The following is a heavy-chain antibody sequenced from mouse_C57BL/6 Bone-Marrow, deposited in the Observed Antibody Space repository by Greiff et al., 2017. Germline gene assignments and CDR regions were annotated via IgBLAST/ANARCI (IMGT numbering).Heavy chain of an antibody. CDR2: IYPRSGNT. CDR1: GYTFTSYG. V-gene: IGHV1-81*01. Sequence: QVQLQQSGAELARPGASVKLSCKASGYTFTSYGISWVKQRTGQGLEWIGEIYPRSGNTYYNEKFKGKATLSADKSSSTAYMELRSLTSEDTAVYFCAREGGTAQAMDYWGQGTSVTVSS. CDR3: AREGGTAQAMDY. J-gene: IGHJ4*01. D-gene: IGHD3-2*02.